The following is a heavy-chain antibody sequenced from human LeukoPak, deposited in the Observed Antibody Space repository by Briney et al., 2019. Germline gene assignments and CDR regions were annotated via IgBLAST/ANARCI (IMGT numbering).Heavy chain of an antibody. V-gene: IGHV3-74*01. CDR2: INSDGSST. Sequence: PGGSLRLSCAASGFTLSSYWMHWVRQAPGKGLVWVSRINSDGSSTSYADSVKGRFTISRDNAKNTLYLQMNSLRAEDTAVYYCAKTGRSNWYFDLWGRGTLVTVSS. CDR1: GFTLSSYW. D-gene: IGHD1-26*01. J-gene: IGHJ2*01. CDR3: AKTGRSNWYFDL.